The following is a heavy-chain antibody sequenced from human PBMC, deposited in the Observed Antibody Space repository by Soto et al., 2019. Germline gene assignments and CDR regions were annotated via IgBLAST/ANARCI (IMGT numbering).Heavy chain of an antibody. D-gene: IGHD2-15*01. J-gene: IGHJ5*02. V-gene: IGHV1-18*01. CDR1: ASAFTSYG. CDR3: ARDRNTVLVVAGGWFDP. Sequence: QGPLVQSGTEVKQLGASVKVSCKTSASAFTSYGINWVRQAPGQGLEWMGGISPYNGNTHYSQKCQDRVTMTTDPSTNTVFMELRSRTSDDTARYYCARDRNTVLVVAGGWFDPWGQGTLVTVSS. CDR2: ISPYNGNT.